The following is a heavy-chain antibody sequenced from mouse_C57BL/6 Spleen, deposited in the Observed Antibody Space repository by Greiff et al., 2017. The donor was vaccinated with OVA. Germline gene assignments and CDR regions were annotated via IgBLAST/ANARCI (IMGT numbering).Heavy chain of an antibody. CDR2: IYPGDGDT. CDR1: GYAFSSSW. Sequence: VQLQQSGPELVKPGASVKISCKASGYAFSSSWMNWVKQRPGKGLEWIGRIYPGDGDTNYNGKFKGKATLTAYKSSNTSYMQLSSLTSEDSAVYFCATSTHSSGYYFDYWGQGTTLTVSS. V-gene: IGHV1-82*01. CDR3: ATSTHSSGYYFDY. D-gene: IGHD3-2*02. J-gene: IGHJ2*01.